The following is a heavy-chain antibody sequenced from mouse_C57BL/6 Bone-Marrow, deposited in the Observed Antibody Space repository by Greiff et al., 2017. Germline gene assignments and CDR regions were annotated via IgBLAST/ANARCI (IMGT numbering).Heavy chain of an antibody. CDR1: RVDFSRYW. Sequence: ASRVDFSRYWMSWVRRAPGKGLEWIGEINPDSSTINYAPSLKDKFIISRDNAKNTLYLQMSKVRSEDTALYYCASPYGSSSYWYFDVWGTGTTVTVSS. J-gene: IGHJ1*03. V-gene: IGHV4-1*01. D-gene: IGHD1-1*01. CDR2: INPDSSTI. CDR3: ASPYGSSSYWYFDV.